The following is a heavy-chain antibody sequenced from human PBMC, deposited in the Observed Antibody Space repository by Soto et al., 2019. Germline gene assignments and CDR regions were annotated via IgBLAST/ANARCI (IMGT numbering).Heavy chain of an antibody. CDR1: GGSISSYY. D-gene: IGHD2-15*01. V-gene: IGHV4-59*01. Sequence: SETLSLTCTVSGGSISSYYWSWIRQPPGKGLEWIGYIYYSGSTNYNPSLKSRVTISVDTSKNQFSLKLSSVTAADTAVYYCARVGYCSGGSCYYFDYWGQGTLVTVSS. J-gene: IGHJ4*02. CDR3: ARVGYCSGGSCYYFDY. CDR2: IYYSGST.